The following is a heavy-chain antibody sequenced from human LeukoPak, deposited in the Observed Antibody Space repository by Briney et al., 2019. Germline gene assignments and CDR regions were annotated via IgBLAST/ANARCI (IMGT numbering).Heavy chain of an antibody. D-gene: IGHD5-24*01. CDR1: GYTFTSYG. CDR2: IIPIFGTA. CDR3: AKAQDGYNLGAFDI. Sequence: ASLKVSCKASGYTFTSYGISWVRQAPGHGLEWMGRIIPIFGTANYAQKFQGRVTITTDESTSTAYMELSSLRSEDTAVYYCAKAQDGYNLGAFDIWGQGTMVTVSS. J-gene: IGHJ3*02. V-gene: IGHV1-69*05.